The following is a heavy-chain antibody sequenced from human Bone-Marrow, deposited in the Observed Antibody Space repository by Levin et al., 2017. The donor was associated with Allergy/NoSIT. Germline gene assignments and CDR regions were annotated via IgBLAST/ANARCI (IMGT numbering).Heavy chain of an antibody. J-gene: IGHJ4*02. V-gene: IGHV3-23*01. CDR1: GFTFSNYA. Sequence: GGSLRLSCAASGFTFSNYAMSWVRQAPGKGLEWVSGISGSGDSTYDGDSVTGRFTISRDNSNNTLYMQMNSLRAEDTAVYYCAKDRDFYGSGSLGNWGQGTLVTVSS. CDR3: AKDRDFYGSGSLGN. D-gene: IGHD3-10*01. CDR2: ISGSGDST.